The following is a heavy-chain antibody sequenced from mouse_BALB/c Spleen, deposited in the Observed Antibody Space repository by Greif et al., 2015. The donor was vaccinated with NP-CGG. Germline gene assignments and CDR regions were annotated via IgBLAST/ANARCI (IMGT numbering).Heavy chain of an antibody. CDR1: GYTFTDYW. J-gene: IGHJ3*01. D-gene: IGHD1-1*01. CDR3: ARRGTTGEAWFGY. V-gene: IGHV1-69*01. Sequence: QVQLQQSGAELVMPGASVKMSCKASGYTFTDYWMHWVKQRPGQGLEWIGAIDTSDSYTSYNQKFKGKATLTVDESSSAAYMQLSSLTSEDSAVYCCARRGTTGEAWFGYWGQGTLVTVSA. CDR2: IDTSDSYT.